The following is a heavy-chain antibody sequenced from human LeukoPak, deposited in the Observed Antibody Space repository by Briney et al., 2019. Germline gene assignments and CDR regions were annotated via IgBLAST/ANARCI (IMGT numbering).Heavy chain of an antibody. CDR1: GYTLTSYD. V-gene: IGHV1-8*01. J-gene: IGHJ4*02. Sequence: ASVKVSCKASGYTLTSYDINWVRQATGQGLEWMGWMNPNSGNTGYAQKFQGRVTMTRNTSISTAYMELSSLRSEDTAVYYCARDLSRRIAVAGTEDYWGQGTLVTVSS. D-gene: IGHD6-19*01. CDR2: MNPNSGNT. CDR3: ARDLSRRIAVAGTEDY.